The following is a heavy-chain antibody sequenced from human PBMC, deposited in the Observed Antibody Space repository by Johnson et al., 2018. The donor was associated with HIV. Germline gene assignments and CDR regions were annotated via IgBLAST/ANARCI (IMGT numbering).Heavy chain of an antibody. J-gene: IGHJ3*02. D-gene: IGHD4-23*01. Sequence: VQLVESGGGVVQPGGSLRLSCAASGFTFSSYDMHWVRQATGKGLEWVSAIGTAGDTYYPGSVKGRFTISRENAKNSLYLQMNSLRAEDTAVYYCAKDRGYGGNLDAFDIWGQGTMVTVSS. CDR2: IGTAGDT. CDR1: GFTFSSYD. CDR3: AKDRGYGGNLDAFDI. V-gene: IGHV3-13*01.